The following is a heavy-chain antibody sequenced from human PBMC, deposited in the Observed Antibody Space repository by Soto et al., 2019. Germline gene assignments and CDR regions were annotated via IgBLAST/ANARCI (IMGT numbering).Heavy chain of an antibody. V-gene: IGHV2-5*02. CDR1: GFSLNTGGVG. CDR2: IYWDDDK. Sequence: QITLKESGPTLVKPTQTLTLTCSFSGFSLNTGGVGVGWIRQPPGKALEWLAVIYWDDDKSWSPSLRGRLSITRDASDDQVVLTVTNMDPVDTATYYCARRRGGFGGGWTTPYFDYWGQGTLVTVSS. J-gene: IGHJ4*02. D-gene: IGHD6-19*01. CDR3: ARRRGGFGGGWTTPYFDY.